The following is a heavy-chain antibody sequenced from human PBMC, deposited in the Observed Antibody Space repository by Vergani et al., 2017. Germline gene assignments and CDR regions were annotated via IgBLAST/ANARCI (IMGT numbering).Heavy chain of an antibody. CDR3: ASVSKCSSTSCYPYYYYGMDV. D-gene: IGHD2-2*01. Sequence: EVQLVESGGGLVQPGGSLRLSCAASGFTFSSYWMSWVRQAPGKGLEWVANIKQDGSEKYYVDSVKGRFTISRDNAKNSLYLQMNSLRAEDTAVYYCASVSKCSSTSCYPYYYYGMDVWGQGTTVTVSS. J-gene: IGHJ6*02. CDR1: GFTFSSYW. CDR2: IKQDGSEK. V-gene: IGHV3-7*01.